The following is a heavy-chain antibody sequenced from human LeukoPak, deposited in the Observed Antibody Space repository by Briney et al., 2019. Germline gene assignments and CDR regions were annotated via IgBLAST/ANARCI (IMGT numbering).Heavy chain of an antibody. J-gene: IGHJ4*02. Sequence: SETLSLTCTVSGYSIRSGYYWGWIRQPPGKGLEWIGSIYHSGSTYYNPSLKSRVTISLDTSKNQFSLKLSSVTAADTAVYYCARHPNYYDSSGYLDYWGQGTLVTVSS. CDR2: IYHSGST. D-gene: IGHD3-22*01. V-gene: IGHV4-38-2*02. CDR3: ARHPNYYDSSGYLDY. CDR1: GYSIRSGYY.